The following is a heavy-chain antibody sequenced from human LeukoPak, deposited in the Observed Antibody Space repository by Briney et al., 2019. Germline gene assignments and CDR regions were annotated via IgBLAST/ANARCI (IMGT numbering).Heavy chain of an antibody. CDR1: GYTLTELS. CDR3: ATEHIAAAAPTIDGDYQRRYFDY. Sequence: GASVKVSCKVSGYTLTELSMHWVRQAPGKGLEWMGGFDPEDGETIYAQKFQGRVTMTEDTSTDTAYMELSSLGSEDTAVYYCATEHIAAAAPTIDGDYQRRYFDYWGQGTLVTVSS. CDR2: FDPEDGET. D-gene: IGHD6-13*01. V-gene: IGHV1-24*01. J-gene: IGHJ4*02.